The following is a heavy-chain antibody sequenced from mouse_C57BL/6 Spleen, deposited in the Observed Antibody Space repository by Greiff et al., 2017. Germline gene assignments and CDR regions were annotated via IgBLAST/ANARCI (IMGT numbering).Heavy chain of an antibody. CDR1: GYSITSGYY. D-gene: IGHD2-4*01. V-gene: IGHV3-6*01. CDR2: ISYDGSN. J-gene: IGHJ4*01. Sequence: EVQLQESGPGLVKPSQSLSLTCSVTGYSITSGYYWNWIRQFPGNKLEWMGYISYDGSNNYNPSLKNRISITRDTSKNQFFLKLNSVTTEDTATYYCAREDYDYDYAMDYWGQGTSVTVSS. CDR3: AREDYDYDYAMDY.